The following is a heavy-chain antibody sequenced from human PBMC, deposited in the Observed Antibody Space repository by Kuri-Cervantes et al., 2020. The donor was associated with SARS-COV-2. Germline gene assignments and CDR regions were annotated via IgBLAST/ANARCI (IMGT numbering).Heavy chain of an antibody. Sequence: GSLRLSCTVSGGSISSYYWSWIRQPAGKGLEWIGRIYTSGSTNYNPSLKSRVTISVDTSKNQFSLKLSSVTAADTAVYYCARGRRYSLPGGLDYWGQGTLVTVSS. D-gene: IGHD3-9*01. J-gene: IGHJ4*02. CDR2: IYTSGST. CDR3: ARGRRYSLPGGLDY. CDR1: GGSISSYY. V-gene: IGHV4-4*07.